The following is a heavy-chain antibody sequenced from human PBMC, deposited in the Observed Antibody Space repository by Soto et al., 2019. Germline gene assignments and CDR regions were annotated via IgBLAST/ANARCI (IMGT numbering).Heavy chain of an antibody. J-gene: IGHJ4*02. CDR3: ARVGSSGWSPDY. Sequence: LSLTCTVSGGSISGYYWTWIRQPPGKGLEGIGYIFYSGVTNYNPSLKSRVTLSVDTSKNQFSLKLRSVTAADTAVYYCARVGSSGWSPDYWGRGTLVTVSS. D-gene: IGHD6-19*01. CDR2: IFYSGVT. CDR1: GGSISGYY. V-gene: IGHV4-59*01.